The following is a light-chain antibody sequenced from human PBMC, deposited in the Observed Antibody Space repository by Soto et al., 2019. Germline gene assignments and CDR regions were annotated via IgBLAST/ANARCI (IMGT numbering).Light chain of an antibody. CDR1: QGISSY. J-gene: IGKJ4*01. V-gene: IGKV1-9*01. CDR3: QQLNSYPALT. CDR2: AAS. Sequence: DIQLTQSPSFLSASVGGRVTITCRASQGISSYLAWYQQKPGKAPKLLIYAASTLQSGVPPRFSGSGSGTEFTLTISSLQPEDFATYYCQQLNSYPALTFGGGTKVDIK.